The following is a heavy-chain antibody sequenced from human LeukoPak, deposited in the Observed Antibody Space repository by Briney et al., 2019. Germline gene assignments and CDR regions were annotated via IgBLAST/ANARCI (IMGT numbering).Heavy chain of an antibody. V-gene: IGHV3-21*01. J-gene: IGHJ4*02. Sequence: PGGSLRLSCAASGFTFSSYWMHWVRQAPGKGLEWVSSISSSSSYIYYADSVKGRFTISRDNAKNSLYLQMNSLRVEDTAVYYCARDLLAALDYWGQGTRVTVSS. CDR2: ISSSSSYI. CDR1: GFTFSSYW. CDR3: ARDLLAALDY. D-gene: IGHD6-13*01.